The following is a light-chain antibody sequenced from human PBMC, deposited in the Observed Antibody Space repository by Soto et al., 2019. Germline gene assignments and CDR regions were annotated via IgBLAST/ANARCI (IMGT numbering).Light chain of an antibody. V-gene: IGKV3-20*01. CDR2: GAF. J-gene: IGKJ1*01. CDR1: QSVSDNY. Sequence: EIVLTQSPGTLSLSPGERATLSSRASQSVSDNYLAWYQQKPGQAPRLLIYGAFTRATGIPDRFSGSGSGTDFSLTISRLEPEDFAVYYCQQYGSSPPWTFGQGTTVEIK. CDR3: QQYGSSPPWT.